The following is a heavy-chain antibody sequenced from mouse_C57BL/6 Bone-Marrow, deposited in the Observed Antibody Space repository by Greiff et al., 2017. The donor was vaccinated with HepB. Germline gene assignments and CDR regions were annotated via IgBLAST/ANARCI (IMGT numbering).Heavy chain of an antibody. CDR1: GYTFTSYG. V-gene: IGHV1-81*01. J-gene: IGHJ2*01. CDR3: ALVATPGY. Sequence: VKLQESGAELARPGASVKLSCKASGYTFTSYGISWVKQRTGQGLEWIGEIYPRSGNTYYNEKFKGKATLTADKSSSTAYMELRSLTSEDSAVYFCALVATPGYWGQGTTLTVSS. D-gene: IGHD1-1*01. CDR2: IYPRSGNT.